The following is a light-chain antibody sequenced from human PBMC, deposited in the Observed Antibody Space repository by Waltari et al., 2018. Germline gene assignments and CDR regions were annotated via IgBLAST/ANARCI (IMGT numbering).Light chain of an antibody. CDR3: QSYDSLSALYV. CDR2: DNF. J-gene: IGLJ1*01. CDR1: SPDIGAAYD. V-gene: IGLV1-40*01. Sequence: QSVLTQPPSVSGAPGPTVIIPCIGRSPDIGAAYDVHRYQQLPGTAPKLLIFDNFVRPSGVPDRFSASKSGTSASLAISGLQAEDEADYYCQSYDSLSALYVFGTGTKVSVL.